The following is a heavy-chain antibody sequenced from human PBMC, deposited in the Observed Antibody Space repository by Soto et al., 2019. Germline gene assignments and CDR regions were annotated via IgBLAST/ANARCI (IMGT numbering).Heavy chain of an antibody. CDR1: GVSVSSGSYY. CDR2: IHHSGRT. V-gene: IGHV4-61*01. Sequence: PSETLSLTCTVSGVSVSSGSYYWNWIRQPPGKGLEWIGYIHHSGRTIYNPSLNSRVTISIDTSKNQFSLKLSSVTAADTAVYYCARDSPYYSGMDVWGQGTTVTVSS. CDR3: ARDSPYYSGMDV. J-gene: IGHJ6*02.